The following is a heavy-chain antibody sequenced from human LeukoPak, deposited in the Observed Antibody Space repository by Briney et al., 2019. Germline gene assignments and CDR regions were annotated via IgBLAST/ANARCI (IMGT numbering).Heavy chain of an antibody. CDR3: ATVVGIGYCTNGVCWNGMDV. Sequence: ASVKVSCKVSGYTLTELSMHWARQAPGKGLEWMGGFDPEDGETIYAQKFQGRVTMTEDTSTDTAYMELSSLRSEDTAVYYCATVVGIGYCTNGVCWNGMDVWGQGTTVTVSS. CDR2: FDPEDGET. J-gene: IGHJ6*02. V-gene: IGHV1-24*01. D-gene: IGHD2-8*01. CDR1: GYTLTELS.